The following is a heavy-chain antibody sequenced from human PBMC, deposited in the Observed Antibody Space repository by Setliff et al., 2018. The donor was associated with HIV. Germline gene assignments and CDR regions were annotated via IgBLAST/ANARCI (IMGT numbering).Heavy chain of an antibody. CDR2: SRNKAKSYTT. CDR1: GFTLSDHY. CDR3: SRDGNTGSGD. Sequence: LRLSCAVSGFTLSDHYIDWVRQAPGKGLEWVGRSRNKAKSYTTAYVASVKGRFSISRDNSKNSLYLQMSSLKIEDTAVYYCSRDGNTGSGDWGQGTLVTVSS. D-gene: IGHD5-12*01. J-gene: IGHJ4*02. V-gene: IGHV3-72*01.